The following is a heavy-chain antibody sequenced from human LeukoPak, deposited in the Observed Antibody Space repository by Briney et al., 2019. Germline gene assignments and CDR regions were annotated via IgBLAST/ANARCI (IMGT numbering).Heavy chain of an antibody. V-gene: IGHV1-24*01. J-gene: IGHJ4*02. D-gene: IGHD5-12*01. CDR1: GYTLTELS. CDR3: ATESEIVATIGAIAY. CDR2: FDPEDGET. Sequence: ASVKVSCKVSGYTLTELSMHWVRQAPGKGLEWMGGFDPEDGETIYAQKSQGRVTMTEDTSTDTAYMELSSLRSEDTAVYYCATESEIVATIGAIAYWGQGTLVTVSS.